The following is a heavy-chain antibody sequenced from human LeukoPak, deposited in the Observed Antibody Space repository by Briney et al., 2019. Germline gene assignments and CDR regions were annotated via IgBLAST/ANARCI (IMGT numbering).Heavy chain of an antibody. CDR1: GFTFSTYA. V-gene: IGHV3-23*01. J-gene: IGHJ4*02. CDR3: AQGGHDFNPFYY. CDR2: IKGGGGDP. D-gene: IGHD2-21*02. Sequence: GGSLTLSCAASGFTFSTYAMGWVRQAPGEGLEWVSSIKGGGGDPFYADSVRGRFTISRDKSKNTLYLQLNSLRAEDTAVYFCAQGGHDFNPFYYWGQGTLVTVSS.